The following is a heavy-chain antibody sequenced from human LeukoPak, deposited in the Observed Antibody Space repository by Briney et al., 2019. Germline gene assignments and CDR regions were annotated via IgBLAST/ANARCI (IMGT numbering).Heavy chain of an antibody. CDR1: GGSIRSSIYY. J-gene: IGHJ4*02. D-gene: IGHD3-16*01. V-gene: IGHV4-39*01. Sequence: PSETLSLTCTVSGGSIRSSIYYRGWIRQPPGKGLEWVGSIYHTGSTYYNPSLKSRVTISVDTSKNQFSLRLSSVTAADTAVYYCAKLGLKLGGDYWGQGALVTVSS. CDR3: AKLGLKLGGDY. CDR2: IYHTGST.